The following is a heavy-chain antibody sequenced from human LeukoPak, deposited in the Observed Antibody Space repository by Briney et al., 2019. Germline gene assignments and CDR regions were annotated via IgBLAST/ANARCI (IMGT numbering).Heavy chain of an antibody. J-gene: IGHJ5*02. CDR3: ARDGYCSGGSCYRDNWFDP. CDR1: GYTFTTYG. D-gene: IGHD2-15*01. V-gene: IGHV1-18*04. Sequence: ASVKVSCKASGYTFTTYGISWVRQAPGQGLEWMGWISAYNGNTNCAQKLQGRVTMTTDTSTSTAYMELRSLRSDDTAVYYCARDGYCSGGSCYRDNWFDPWGQGTLVTVSS. CDR2: ISAYNGNT.